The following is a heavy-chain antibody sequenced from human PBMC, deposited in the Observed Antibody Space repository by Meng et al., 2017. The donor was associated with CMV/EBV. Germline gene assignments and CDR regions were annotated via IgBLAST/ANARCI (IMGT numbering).Heavy chain of an antibody. CDR1: GGTFSSYA. D-gene: IGHD1-26*01. CDR2: IIPNFGTA. Sequence: VQVVGAGPEVMSAGSSVKVSCTASGGTFSSYATSWVRQAPGQGLEWMGGIIPNFGTANYAQKFQGRVTMTTDTSTSTAYMELRSLRSDDTAVYYCARVGVGATWYFDYWGQGTLVTVSS. V-gene: IGHV1-69*05. CDR3: ARVGVGATWYFDY. J-gene: IGHJ4*02.